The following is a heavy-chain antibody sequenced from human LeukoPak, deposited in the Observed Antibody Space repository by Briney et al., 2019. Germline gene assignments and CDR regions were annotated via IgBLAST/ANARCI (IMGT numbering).Heavy chain of an antibody. Sequence: PSETLSLTCTVSGGSISSYYWSWIRQPPGKGLEWIGYIYYSGSTNYNPSLKSRVTISVDTSKNQFSLKLSSVTAAETAVYYCARGFWSGSSPYYYYYYGMDVWGQGTTVTVSS. CDR1: GGSISSYY. V-gene: IGHV4-59*01. CDR2: IYYSGST. D-gene: IGHD3-3*01. J-gene: IGHJ6*02. CDR3: ARGFWSGSSPYYYYYYGMDV.